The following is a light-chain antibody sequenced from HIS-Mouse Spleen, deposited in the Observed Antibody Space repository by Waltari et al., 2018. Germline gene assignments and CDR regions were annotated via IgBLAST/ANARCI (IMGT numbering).Light chain of an antibody. J-gene: IGLJ2*01. CDR3: YSTDSSGNHRV. CDR1: ALPKKY. CDR2: EDS. Sequence: SYELTQPPSVSVSPGQTARITCSVDALPKKYAYWYQQKSGQAPVLVIYEDSKRPSGIPERFSGSSSGTMATLTISGAQVEDEADYNCYSTDSSGNHRVFGGGTKLTVL. V-gene: IGLV3-10*01.